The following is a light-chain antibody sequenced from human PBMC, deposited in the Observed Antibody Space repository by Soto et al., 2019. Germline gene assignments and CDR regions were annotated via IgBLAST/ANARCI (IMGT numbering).Light chain of an antibody. CDR2: DAS. Sequence: GDRVTITSRASQSISSWLAWYQQKPGKAPKFLIYDASNLESGVPSRFSGSGPGTEFTLTISSLQPDDFATYYCQHYNSYSEAFGQGTKVDIK. V-gene: IGKV1-5*01. CDR3: QHYNSYSEA. J-gene: IGKJ1*01. CDR1: QSISSW.